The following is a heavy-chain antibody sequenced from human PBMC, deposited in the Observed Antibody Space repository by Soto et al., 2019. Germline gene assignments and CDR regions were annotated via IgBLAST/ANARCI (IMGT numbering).Heavy chain of an antibody. CDR1: GFTFSGSA. V-gene: IGHV3-73*01. D-gene: IGHD2-21*01. CDR3: TRHTQEVISDY. J-gene: IGHJ4*02. CDR2: IRSKANSYAT. Sequence: GGSLRLSCAASGFTFSGSAMHWVRQASGKGLEWVGRIRSKANSYATAYAASVKGRFTISRDDSKNTAYLQMNSLKTEDTALYYCTRHTQEVISDYWGQGTLVTVSS.